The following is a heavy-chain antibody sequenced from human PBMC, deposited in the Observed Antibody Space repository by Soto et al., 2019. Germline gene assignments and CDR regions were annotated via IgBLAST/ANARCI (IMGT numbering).Heavy chain of an antibody. CDR1: GYTFTSYA. CDR2: INAGNGNT. J-gene: IGHJ6*02. D-gene: IGHD1-26*01. Sequence: ASVKGSCKASGYTFTSYAMDWVRQAPGQRLEWMGGINAGNGNTKYSRKFQGRVTITRDTSASTAYMELRSLRSEDTAVYYCARQKECGSYFPPHYYYYYGMDVWGQRTTVTVSS. CDR3: ARQKECGSYFPPHYYYYYGMDV. V-gene: IGHV1-3*01.